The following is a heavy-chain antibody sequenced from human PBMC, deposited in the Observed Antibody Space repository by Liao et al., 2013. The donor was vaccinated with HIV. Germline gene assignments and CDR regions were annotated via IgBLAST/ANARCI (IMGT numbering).Heavy chain of an antibody. CDR3: ARFTYDNFWSGHYDA. CDR2: IYYSGST. Sequence: QVQLQESGPGLVKPSETLSLTCTVSGGSISSYYWSWIRQPPGKGLEWIGYIYYSGSTNYNPSLKSRVTISVDTSKNQFSLKLSSVTAADTAVYYCARFTYDNFWSGHYDAWGQGTLVIVSS. CDR1: GGSISSYY. D-gene: IGHD3-3*01. V-gene: IGHV4-59*01. J-gene: IGHJ5*02.